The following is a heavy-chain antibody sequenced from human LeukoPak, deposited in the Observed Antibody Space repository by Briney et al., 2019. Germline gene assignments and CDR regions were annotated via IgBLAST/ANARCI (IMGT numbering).Heavy chain of an antibody. D-gene: IGHD6-19*01. Sequence: PSETLSLTCTVSGGSIGDYYWTWIRQPPGKGLDWIGYIYNGGTTHYNPSLKSRATISVDTTYQFSLRLTSVTAADAAVYYCARVGRGWHSLHYWGQGTLVTVSS. J-gene: IGHJ4*02. V-gene: IGHV4-59*01. CDR1: GGSIGDYY. CDR3: ARVGRGWHSLHY. CDR2: IYNGGTT.